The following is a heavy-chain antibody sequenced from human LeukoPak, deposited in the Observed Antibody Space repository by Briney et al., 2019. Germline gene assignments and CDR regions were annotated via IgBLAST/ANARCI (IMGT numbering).Heavy chain of an antibody. V-gene: IGHV3-48*01. CDR2: ISSSSSNI. CDR1: GFTFSSYS. J-gene: IGHJ4*02. Sequence: SGGSLRLSCAVSGFTFSSYSMNWVRQAPGKWLEWVSYISSSSSNIYYANSVEGQFTISRDNAKNSLYLQMNSLRAEDTAVYYCARSAYSSGWSTFDYWGQGTLVTVSS. D-gene: IGHD6-19*01. CDR3: ARSAYSSGWSTFDY.